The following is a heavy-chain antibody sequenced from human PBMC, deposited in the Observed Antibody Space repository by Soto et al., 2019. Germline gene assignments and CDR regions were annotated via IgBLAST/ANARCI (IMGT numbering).Heavy chain of an antibody. CDR1: GFTFSSYA. D-gene: IGHD5-12*01. V-gene: IGHV3-23*01. CDR3: AKGPLGYSGFTIHPSGLFFDY. J-gene: IGHJ4*02. CDR2: ISGSGGST. Sequence: GGSLRLSCAASGFTFSSYAMSWVRQAPGKGLEWVSAISGSGGSTYYADSVKGRFTISRDNSTNTLYLQMNSLRAEDTAVYYCAKGPLGYSGFTIHPSGLFFDYWGQGTLVTVSS.